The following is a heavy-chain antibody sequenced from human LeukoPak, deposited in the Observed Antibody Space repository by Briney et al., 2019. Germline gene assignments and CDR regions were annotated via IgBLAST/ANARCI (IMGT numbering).Heavy chain of an antibody. CDR3: AIEGYYGSGSPPSLYFDY. D-gene: IGHD3-10*01. CDR2: TSPDLNVK. V-gene: IGHV3-30-3*01. CDR1: GFTFSNYV. J-gene: IGHJ4*01. Sequence: GGSLRLSCAASGFTFSNYVIHWVRQAPGKGLEWVAVTSPDLNVKLYADSVKGRFTISRDNSRSTLYLQMNSLRPEDTAIYYCAIEGYYGSGSPPSLYFDYWGQEPWSPSPQ.